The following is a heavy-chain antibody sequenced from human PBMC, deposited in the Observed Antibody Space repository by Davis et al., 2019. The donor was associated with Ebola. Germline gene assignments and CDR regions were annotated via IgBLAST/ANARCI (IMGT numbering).Heavy chain of an antibody. J-gene: IGHJ4*02. Sequence: SETLSLTCTVSGGSISSYYWSWIRQPPGKGLEWIGYIYYSGSTNYNPSLKSRVTISVDTSKNQFSLKLSSVTAADTAVYYCAGLYYYDSSGGVDYWGQGTLVTISS. D-gene: IGHD3-22*01. CDR3: AGLYYYDSSGGVDY. CDR2: IYYSGST. CDR1: GGSISSYY. V-gene: IGHV4-59*01.